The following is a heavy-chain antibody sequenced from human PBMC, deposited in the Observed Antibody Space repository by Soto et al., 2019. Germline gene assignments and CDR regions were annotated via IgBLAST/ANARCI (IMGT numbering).Heavy chain of an antibody. V-gene: IGHV1-46*01. D-gene: IGHD3-10*01. Sequence: QVQLVQSGAEVKKPGASVKVSCKASGYAFTSYYMHWVRQAPGQGLEWMGIINPSGGSTTYAPKFQGRVTLTRDTSTSTVYMELSSLRSDDTAVYYCARDRFYGSGSFIYFDHWGQGTLVTVSS. CDR2: INPSGGST. CDR1: GYAFTSYY. CDR3: ARDRFYGSGSFIYFDH. J-gene: IGHJ4*02.